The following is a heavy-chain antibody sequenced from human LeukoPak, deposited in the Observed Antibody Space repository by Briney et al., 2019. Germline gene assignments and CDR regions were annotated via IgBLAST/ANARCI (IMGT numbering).Heavy chain of an antibody. V-gene: IGHV4-34*01. CDR3: ARGITMILVVTLYNWFDP. Sequence: PSETLFLTCAGHLVSFSGYYWSSIRQPPGKGLEWIGEINHSGSTNYNPPLKSRVTISLDTSKNQLSLKLSSVTAADTAVYSWARGITMILVVTLYNWFDPGGQGTLVTVSS. J-gene: IGHJ5*02. D-gene: IGHD3-22*01. CDR2: INHSGST. CDR1: LVSFSGYY.